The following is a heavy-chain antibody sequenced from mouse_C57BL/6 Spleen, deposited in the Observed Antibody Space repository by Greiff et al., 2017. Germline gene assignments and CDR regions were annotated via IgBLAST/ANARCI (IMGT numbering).Heavy chain of an antibody. CDR1: GYTFTSYW. CDR2: IDPSDSYT. D-gene: IGHD1-1*01. Sequence: QVQLQQPGAELVMPGASVKLSCKASGYTFTSYWMHWVKQRPGQGLEWIGEIDPSDSYTNYNQKFKGKSTLTVDKSSSTAYMQLSSLTSEDSAVYYCASRILRAMDYWGQGTSVTVSS. V-gene: IGHV1-69*01. J-gene: IGHJ4*01. CDR3: ASRILRAMDY.